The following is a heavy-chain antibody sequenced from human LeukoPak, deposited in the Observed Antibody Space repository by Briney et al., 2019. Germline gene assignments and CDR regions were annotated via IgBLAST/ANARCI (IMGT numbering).Heavy chain of an antibody. Sequence: GGSLRLSCAASGFTFSNAWMSWVRQAPGKGLEWVGRIKSKTDGGTTDYAAPVKGRFTISRDDSKNTLYLQMNSLKTEDTAVYYCTTENPSGYYYGMDVWGKGTTVTVSS. CDR1: GFTFSNAW. CDR2: IKSKTDGGTT. J-gene: IGHJ6*04. D-gene: IGHD3-3*01. CDR3: TTENPSGYYYGMDV. V-gene: IGHV3-15*01.